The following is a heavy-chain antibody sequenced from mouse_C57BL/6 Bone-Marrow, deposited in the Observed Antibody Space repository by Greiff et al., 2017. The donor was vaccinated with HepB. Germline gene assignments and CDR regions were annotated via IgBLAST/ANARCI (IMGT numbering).Heavy chain of an antibody. D-gene: IGHD3-2*02. CDR3: LRQLRLSWFAY. Sequence: QVHVKQPGAELVKPGASVKMSCKASGYTFTSYWITWVKQRPGQGLEWIGDIYPGSGSTNYNEKFKSKATLTVDTSSSTAYMQLSSLTSEDSAVYYCLRQLRLSWFAYWGQGTLVTVSA. V-gene: IGHV1-55*01. CDR1: GYTFTSYW. CDR2: IYPGSGST. J-gene: IGHJ3*01.